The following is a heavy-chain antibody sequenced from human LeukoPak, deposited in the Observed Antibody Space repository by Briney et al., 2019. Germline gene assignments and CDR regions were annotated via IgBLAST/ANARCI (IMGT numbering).Heavy chain of an antibody. D-gene: IGHD6-19*01. Sequence: SETPSLTCTVSDGSVSSGSYYWSWIRQPPGKGLEWIGYIYYSGSTNYNPSLKSRVTISVDTSKNQFSLKLSSVTAADTAVYYCARGGRGIAVAGTIAFDIWGQGTMVTVSS. J-gene: IGHJ3*02. CDR3: ARGGRGIAVAGTIAFDI. CDR2: IYYSGST. CDR1: DGSVSSGSYY. V-gene: IGHV4-61*01.